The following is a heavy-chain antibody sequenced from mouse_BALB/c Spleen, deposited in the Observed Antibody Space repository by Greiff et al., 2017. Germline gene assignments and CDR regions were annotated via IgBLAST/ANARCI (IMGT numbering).Heavy chain of an antibody. Sequence: VQLVESGPGLVQPSQSLSITCTVSGFSLTSYGVHWVRQSPGKGLEWLGVIWSGGSTDYNAAFISRLSISKDNSKSQVFFKMNSLQANDTAIYYCARDYYGSSYRNYAMDYWGQGTSVTVSS. V-gene: IGHV2-2*02. J-gene: IGHJ4*01. CDR2: IWSGGST. CDR1: GFSLTSYG. CDR3: ARDYYGSSYRNYAMDY. D-gene: IGHD1-1*01.